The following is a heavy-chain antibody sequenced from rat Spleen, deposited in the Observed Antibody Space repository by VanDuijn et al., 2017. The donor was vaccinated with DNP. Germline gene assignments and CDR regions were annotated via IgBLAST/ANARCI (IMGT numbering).Heavy chain of an antibody. CDR2: ISASGGST. D-gene: IGHD1-1*01. CDR1: GFTFSTFP. Sequence: EVQLVESGGGLVQPGRSMKLSCTASGFTFSTFPMAWVRQAPTKGLEWVTTISASGGSTYYRDSVKGRFTISRDKTRNTQYLQMDSLRSEDTATYYCARQNYYYSGNTLDAWGQGISVTVSS. J-gene: IGHJ4*01. V-gene: IGHV5-46*01. CDR3: ARQNYYYSGNTLDA.